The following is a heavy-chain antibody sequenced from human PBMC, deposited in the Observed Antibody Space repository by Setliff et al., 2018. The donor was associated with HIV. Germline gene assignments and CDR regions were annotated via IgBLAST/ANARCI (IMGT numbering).Heavy chain of an antibody. CDR2: IYYSGST. V-gene: IGHV4-38-2*02. D-gene: IGHD3-10*01. J-gene: IGHJ5*02. Sequence: SETLSLTCTVSTDPITTPYYWGWIRQPPGKGLEWIGNIYYSGSTYYNPSLKSRVTISVDTSKNQFSLKLSSVTAADTAMYYCARGGAHYYGSGSYYNWFDPWGQGTLVTVSS. CDR1: TDPITTPYY. CDR3: ARGGAHYYGSGSYYNWFDP.